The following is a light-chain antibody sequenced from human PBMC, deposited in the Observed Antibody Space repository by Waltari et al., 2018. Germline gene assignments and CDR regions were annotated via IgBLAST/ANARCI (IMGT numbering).Light chain of an antibody. Sequence: EVVLTQSPATLSLSPGERATLSCRASQDLSSNLAWYQHKPGLAPRLLLFDASNRATGIPARVSGSGTATDFTLTISSLGPEDVAVYFCQNRSDWPPMFTFGQGTKLQIK. J-gene: IGKJ2*01. CDR1: QDLSSN. V-gene: IGKV3-11*01. CDR2: DAS. CDR3: QNRSDWPPMFT.